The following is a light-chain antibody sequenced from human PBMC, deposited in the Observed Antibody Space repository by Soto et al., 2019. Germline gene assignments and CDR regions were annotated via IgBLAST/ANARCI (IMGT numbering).Light chain of an antibody. CDR3: SSYASSSTS. J-gene: IGLJ1*01. V-gene: IGLV2-14*03. Sequence: QAVVTQPASVSGSPGQSITISCTGTSSDVGGYNYVSWYQQHPGKAPKLMIYEVSNRPSGVSNRFSGSKSGNTASLTISGLQAEDEADYYCSSYASSSTSFGTVTKLTVL. CDR1: SSDVGGYNY. CDR2: EVS.